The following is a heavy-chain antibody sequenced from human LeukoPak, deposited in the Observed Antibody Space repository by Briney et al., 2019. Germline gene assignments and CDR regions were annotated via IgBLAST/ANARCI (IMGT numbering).Heavy chain of an antibody. J-gene: IGHJ6*04. Sequence: GGSLGLSCAASGFTFSSYGMHWVRQAPGKGLEWVAVIWYDGSNKYYADSVKGRFTISRDNSKNTLYLQMNSLRAEDTAVYYCAKEGVRITMVRGVIPTTNYYGMDVWGKGPTVTVSS. CDR2: IWYDGSNK. V-gene: IGHV3-33*06. D-gene: IGHD3-10*01. CDR3: AKEGVRITMVRGVIPTTNYYGMDV. CDR1: GFTFSSYG.